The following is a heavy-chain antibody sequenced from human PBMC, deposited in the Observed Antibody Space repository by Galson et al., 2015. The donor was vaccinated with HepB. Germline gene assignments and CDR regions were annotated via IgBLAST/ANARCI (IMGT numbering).Heavy chain of an antibody. Sequence: SLRLSCAASGFTFSSYSMNWVRQAPGKGLEWVSSISSSSSYIYYADSVKGRFTISRDNAKNSLYLQMNSLRAEDTAVYYCAREAVMTTVVNALPGYFQHWGQGTLVTVSS. CDR3: AREAVMTTVVNALPGYFQH. D-gene: IGHD4-23*01. CDR1: GFTFSSYS. J-gene: IGHJ1*01. CDR2: ISSSSSYI. V-gene: IGHV3-21*01.